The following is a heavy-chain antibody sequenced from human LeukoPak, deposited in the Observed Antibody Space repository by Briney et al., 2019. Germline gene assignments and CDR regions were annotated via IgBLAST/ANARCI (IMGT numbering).Heavy chain of an antibody. Sequence: GGSLRLSCAASGFTFSSYSMNWVRQAPGKGLEWVSSISSSSSYIYYADSVKGRFTISRDNAKNSLYLQMNSLRAEDTAVYYCAKDKYSPNINNWFDPWGQGTLVTVSS. CDR3: AKDKYSPNINNWFDP. CDR1: GFTFSSYS. V-gene: IGHV3-21*04. J-gene: IGHJ5*02. CDR2: ISSSSSYI. D-gene: IGHD5-18*01.